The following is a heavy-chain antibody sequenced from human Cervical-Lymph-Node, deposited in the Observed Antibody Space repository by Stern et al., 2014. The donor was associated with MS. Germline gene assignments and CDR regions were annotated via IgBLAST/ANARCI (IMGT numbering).Heavy chain of an antibody. V-gene: IGHV1-69*01. CDR2: IFPVFGTP. CDR3: ALSSETCDRWYSLGYDL. J-gene: IGHJ5*02. D-gene: IGHD6-13*01. Sequence: VQLVESGAEVTKPGSSVKVSCKASGGTFSKFPSSWVRQAPGQGLEWMGGIFPVFGTPTYAQEFRGRVTITADVSTSTVYMELSSLRSDDTAVYYCALSSETCDRWYSLGYDLWGQGTLVTVSS. CDR1: GGTFSKFP.